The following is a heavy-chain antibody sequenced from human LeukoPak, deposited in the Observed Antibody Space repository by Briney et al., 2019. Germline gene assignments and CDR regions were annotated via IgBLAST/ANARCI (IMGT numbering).Heavy chain of an antibody. V-gene: IGHV1-2*02. CDR1: GYTFTGYY. CDR2: INPNSGGT. J-gene: IGHJ4*02. Sequence: ASVKVSCKASGYTFTGYYMHWVRQAPRQGLEWMGWINPNSGGTNYAQKFQGRVTMTRDTSISTAYMELSRLRSDDTAVYYCARDLFFIIGSGWYRDYWGQGTLVTVSS. CDR3: ARDLFFIIGSGWYRDY. D-gene: IGHD6-19*01.